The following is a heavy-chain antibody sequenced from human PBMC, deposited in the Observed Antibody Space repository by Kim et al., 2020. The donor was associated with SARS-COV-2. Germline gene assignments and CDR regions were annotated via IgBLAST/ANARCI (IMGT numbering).Heavy chain of an antibody. CDR1: GGSISSSSYY. J-gene: IGHJ3*02. D-gene: IGHD5-18*01. Sequence: SETLSLTCTVSGGSISSSSYYWGWIRQPPGKGLEWIGSIYYSGSTYYNPSLKSRVTISVDTSKNQFSLKLSSVTAADTAVYYCARWGDTAMADAFDIWGQGTMVTVSS. CDR3: ARWGDTAMADAFDI. CDR2: IYYSGST. V-gene: IGHV4-39*01.